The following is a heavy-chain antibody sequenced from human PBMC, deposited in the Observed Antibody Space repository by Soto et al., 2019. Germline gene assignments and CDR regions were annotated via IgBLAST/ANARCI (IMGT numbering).Heavy chain of an antibody. CDR2: IYHSGST. CDR1: GGSLSSRNW. D-gene: IGHD6-13*01. Sequence: SETLSLPCAVSGGSLSSRNWWSGVRPPPGKGLEWIGEIYHSGSTNYNPSLKSRVTISVDKSKNQFSLKLSSVTAADTAVYYCARSRAAAGSRPYYYYLAVWGKGTTVT. J-gene: IGHJ6*03. CDR3: ARSRAAAGSRPYYYYLAV. V-gene: IGHV4-4*02.